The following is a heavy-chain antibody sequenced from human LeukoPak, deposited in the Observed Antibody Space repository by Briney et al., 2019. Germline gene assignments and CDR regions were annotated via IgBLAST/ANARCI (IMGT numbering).Heavy chain of an antibody. CDR1: GGSISSSSYY. CDR3: ARGLGYCSSTSCSGTGTTVDY. Sequence: SETLSLTCTVSGGSISSSSYYWGWIRQHPGKGLEWIGYIYYSGSTYYNPSLESRVTISVDTSKNQFSLKLSSVTAADTAVYYCARGLGYCSSTSCSGTGTTVDYWGQGTLVTVSS. D-gene: IGHD2-2*01. CDR2: IYYSGST. J-gene: IGHJ4*02. V-gene: IGHV4-31*03.